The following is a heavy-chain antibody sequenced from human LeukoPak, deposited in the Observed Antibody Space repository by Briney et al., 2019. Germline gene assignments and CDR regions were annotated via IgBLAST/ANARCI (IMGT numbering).Heavy chain of an antibody. V-gene: IGHV3-7*01. D-gene: IGHD3-3*01. J-gene: IGHJ1*01. CDR1: EFKFSTSW. CDR2: IKADGSLR. Sequence: GGSLRLSCAASEFKFSTSWMSWVRQAPGQGLEWVAHIKADGSLRQYVNSVKGRFTISRDNAKNSLYLQMNSLRAEDTAIYYCVREDFWDSSHTDFQHWGQGTLVIVSS. CDR3: VREDFWDSSHTDFQH.